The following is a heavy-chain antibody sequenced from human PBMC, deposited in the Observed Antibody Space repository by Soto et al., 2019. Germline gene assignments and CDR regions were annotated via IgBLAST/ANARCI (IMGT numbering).Heavy chain of an antibody. Sequence: QVQLVESGGGVVQPGRSLRLSCAASGFTFSSYAMHWVRQAPGKGLEWVAVISYDGSNKYYADSVKGRFTISRDNSKNTLYLQMSSLRAEDTAVYYCARDVGQWLATVFDYWGQGTLVTFSS. V-gene: IGHV3-30-3*01. D-gene: IGHD6-19*01. CDR1: GFTFSSYA. J-gene: IGHJ4*02. CDR2: ISYDGSNK. CDR3: ARDVGQWLATVFDY.